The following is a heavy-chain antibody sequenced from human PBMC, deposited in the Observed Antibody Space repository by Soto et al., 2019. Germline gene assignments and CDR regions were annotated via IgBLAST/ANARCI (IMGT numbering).Heavy chain of an antibody. J-gene: IGHJ4*02. Sequence: EVQLLESGGGLVQPGGSRRLSCAASAFTFSSYAMSWVRQAPGKGLEWVSAISASGGSTYYADSVKGRFTISRDSSKNTLYLQMNSLRADDTAVYYCAKGSGNSVYNFDNWGQGTLVTVSS. V-gene: IGHV3-23*01. CDR2: ISASGGST. CDR3: AKGSGNSVYNFDN. D-gene: IGHD1-26*01. CDR1: AFTFSSYA.